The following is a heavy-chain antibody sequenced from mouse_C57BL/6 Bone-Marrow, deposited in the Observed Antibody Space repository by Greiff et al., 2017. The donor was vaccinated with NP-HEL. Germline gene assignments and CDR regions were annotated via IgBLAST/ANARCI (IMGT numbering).Heavy chain of an antibody. CDR2: INPSNGGT. V-gene: IGHV1-53*01. CDR3: ARSLYITTVVAPYYFDY. CDR1: GYTFTSYW. D-gene: IGHD1-1*01. Sequence: ASGYTFTSYWMHWVKQRPGQGLEWIGNINPSNGGTNYNEKFKSKATLTVDKSSSTAYMQLSSLTSEDSAVYYCARSLYITTVVAPYYFDYWGQGTTLTVSS. J-gene: IGHJ2*01.